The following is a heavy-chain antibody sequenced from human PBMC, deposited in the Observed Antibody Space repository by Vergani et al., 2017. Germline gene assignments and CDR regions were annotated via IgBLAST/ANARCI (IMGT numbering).Heavy chain of an antibody. J-gene: IGHJ3*02. V-gene: IGHV4-4*07. CDR1: GGSISSYY. CDR2: IYTSGST. CDR3: ARYSPLGDSSGYYYEYAFDI. D-gene: IGHD3-22*01. Sequence: QVQLQESGPELVKPSETLSLTCTVSGGSISSYYWSWIRQPAGKGLEWIGRIYTSGSTNYNPSLKSRVTMSVDTSKNQFSLKLSSVTAADTAVYYCARYSPLGDSSGYYYEYAFDIWGQGTMVTVSS.